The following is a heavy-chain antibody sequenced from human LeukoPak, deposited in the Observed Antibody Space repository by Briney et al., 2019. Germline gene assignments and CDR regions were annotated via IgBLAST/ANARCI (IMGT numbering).Heavy chain of an antibody. CDR3: ARQSRWGRITMIVVVFDY. Sequence: SETLSLTCTVSGGSISSSSYYWGWIRQPPGKGLEWIGSIYYSGSTYYNPSLKSRVTISVDTSKNQFSLKLSSVTAADTAAYYCARQSRWGRITMIVVVFDYWGQGTLVTVSS. V-gene: IGHV4-39*01. D-gene: IGHD3-22*01. CDR2: IYYSGST. CDR1: GGSISSSSYY. J-gene: IGHJ4*02.